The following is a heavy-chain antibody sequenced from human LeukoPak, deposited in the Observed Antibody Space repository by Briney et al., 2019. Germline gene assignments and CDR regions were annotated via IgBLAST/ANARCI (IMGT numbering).Heavy chain of an antibody. J-gene: IGHJ4*02. CDR2: IRYDGSNK. V-gene: IGHV3-30*02. CDR1: GFTFSSYG. D-gene: IGHD6-19*01. Sequence: GGSLRLSCAASGFTFSSYGMHWVRQAPGKGLEWVAFIRYDGSNKYYADSVKGRFTISRDNSKNTLYLQMDSLRPEDTAVYYCAKDPRTGAVSGIFYFDYWGQGTLVTLSS. CDR3: AKDPRTGAVSGIFYFDY.